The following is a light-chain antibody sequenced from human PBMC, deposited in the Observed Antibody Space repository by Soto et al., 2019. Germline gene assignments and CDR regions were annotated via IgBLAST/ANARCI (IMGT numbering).Light chain of an antibody. V-gene: IGKV1-27*01. Sequence: IQMTQSPSSLSASVGDRVTITCRASHGISDFLAWYQQKPGKVPKVLIYGASTLQSGVPSRFSGSGSGTVFTLTISSLQPEDVATYYCQKYNSAPWTFGQGTKVDIK. CDR3: QKYNSAPWT. J-gene: IGKJ1*01. CDR1: HGISDF. CDR2: GAS.